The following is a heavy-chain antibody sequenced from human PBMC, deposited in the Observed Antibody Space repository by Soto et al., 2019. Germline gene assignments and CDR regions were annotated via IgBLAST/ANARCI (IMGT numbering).Heavy chain of an antibody. CDR1: GFTVSSNY. V-gene: IGHV3-53*01. CDR3: ARDLSRSVYYYGMDV. J-gene: IGHJ6*02. Sequence: PGGSLRLSCAASGFTVSSNYMSWVRQAPGKGLEWVSVIYSGGSTYYADSVKGRFTISRDNSKNTLYLQMNSLRAEDTAVYYCARDLSRSVYYYGMDVWGQGTTVTVSS. D-gene: IGHD3-16*02. CDR2: IYSGGST.